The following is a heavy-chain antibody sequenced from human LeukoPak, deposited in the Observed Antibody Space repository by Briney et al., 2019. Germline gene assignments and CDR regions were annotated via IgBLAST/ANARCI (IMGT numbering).Heavy chain of an antibody. CDR2: ISWNSGSI. J-gene: IGHJ4*02. D-gene: IGHD6-19*01. Sequence: GGSLRLSCAASGFTVSSNYMSWVRQAPGKGLEWVSGISWNSGSIGYADSVKGRFTISRDNAKNSLYLQMNSLRAEDTALYYCAKEVAGRFDYWGQGTLVTVSS. CDR3: AKEVAGRFDY. V-gene: IGHV3-9*01. CDR1: GFTVSSNY.